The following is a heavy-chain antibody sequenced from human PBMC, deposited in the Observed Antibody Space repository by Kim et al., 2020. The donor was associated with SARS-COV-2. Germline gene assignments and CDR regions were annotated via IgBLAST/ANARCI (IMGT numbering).Heavy chain of an antibody. Sequence: PSLKVRVTISVETAKNQFSLRLSSVTAADTAVYYCARPLEWEPRRGAFDIWGQGTMVTVSS. V-gene: IGHV4-39*01. D-gene: IGHD1-26*01. J-gene: IGHJ3*02. CDR3: ARPLEWEPRRGAFDI.